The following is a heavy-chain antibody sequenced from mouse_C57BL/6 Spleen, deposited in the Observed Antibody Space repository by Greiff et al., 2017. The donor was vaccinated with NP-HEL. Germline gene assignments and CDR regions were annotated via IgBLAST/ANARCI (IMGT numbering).Heavy chain of an antibody. D-gene: IGHD2-4*01. J-gene: IGHJ4*01. V-gene: IGHV5-17*01. CDR3: ARRNYDYDGYAMDY. Sequence: EVQVVESGGGLVKPGGSLKLSCAASGFTFSDYGMHWVRQAPEKGLEWVAYISSGSSTIYYADTVKGRFTISRDNAKNTLFLQMTSLRSEDTAMYYCARRNYDYDGYAMDYWGQGTSVTVSS. CDR2: ISSGSSTI. CDR1: GFTFSDYG.